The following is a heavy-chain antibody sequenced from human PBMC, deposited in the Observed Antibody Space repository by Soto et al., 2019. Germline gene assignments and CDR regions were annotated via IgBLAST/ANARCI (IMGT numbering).Heavy chain of an antibody. J-gene: IGHJ4*02. CDR1: GGSFSGYY. Sequence: SETLSLTCAVYGGSFSGYYWSWIRQPPGKGLEWIGEVNHSGSTNYNPSLKSRVTISVDTSKNQFSLKLSSVTAADTAVYYCASNDYGDYVYPDYWGQGTLVTVSS. CDR3: ASNDYGDYVYPDY. V-gene: IGHV4-34*01. D-gene: IGHD4-17*01. CDR2: VNHSGST.